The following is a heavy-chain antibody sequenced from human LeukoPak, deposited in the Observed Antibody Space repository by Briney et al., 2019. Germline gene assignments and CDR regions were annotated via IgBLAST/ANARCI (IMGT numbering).Heavy chain of an antibody. D-gene: IGHD2-2*01. CDR1: SGSFSGHY. V-gene: IGHV4-34*01. J-gene: IGHJ5*02. CDR3: ARGPYCSSTSCYFSWFDP. Sequence: PSETLSLTCAVYSGSFSGHYWSWIRRPPGKGLEWIGEINQSGSTNYSPSLKSRVTISVDTSKNHFSLKLSSVTAADTAVYYCARGPYCSSTSCYFSWFDPWGQGTLVTVSS. CDR2: INQSGST.